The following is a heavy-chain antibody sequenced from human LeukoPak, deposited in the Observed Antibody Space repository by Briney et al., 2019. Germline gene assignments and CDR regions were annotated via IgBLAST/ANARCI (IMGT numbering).Heavy chain of an antibody. Sequence: ASVKVSCKASGYTFRDYPISWIRQAPGQGLEWMGWVAPYRGDTSYAQDLQGRVTMTTDTSTTTAYMELKGLRSDDTAVYYCARAYILLRLGTDYYYYMDVWGNGTTVTVSS. V-gene: IGHV1-18*01. D-gene: IGHD3-10*01. J-gene: IGHJ6*03. CDR1: GYTFRDYP. CDR3: ARAYILLRLGTDYYYYMDV. CDR2: VAPYRGDT.